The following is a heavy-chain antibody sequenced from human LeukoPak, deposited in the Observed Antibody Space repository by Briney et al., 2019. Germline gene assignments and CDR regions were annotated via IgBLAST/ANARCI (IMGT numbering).Heavy chain of an antibody. J-gene: IGHJ4*02. CDR1: GGSISSYY. CDR2: IYYSGST. D-gene: IGHD6-19*01. CDR3: ARAPYSSGWWTYFDY. Sequence: SETLSLTCTVSGGSISSYYWSWIRQPPGKGLEWIEYIYYSGSTNYNPSLKSRVTISVDTSKNQFSLKLSSVTAADTAVYYCARAPYSSGWWTYFDYWGQGTLVTVSS. V-gene: IGHV4-59*01.